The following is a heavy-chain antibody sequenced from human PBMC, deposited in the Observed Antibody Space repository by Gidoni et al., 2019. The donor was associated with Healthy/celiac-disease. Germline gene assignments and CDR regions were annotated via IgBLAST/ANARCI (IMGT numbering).Heavy chain of an antibody. CDR3: ARERSDDILIHARWFDP. Sequence: QVQLQESGPGLVKPSETLSLTCTVSGYSISSGYYWGWIRQPPGKGLEWIGSIYHSGSTYYNPSLKRRVTISVDTSKNQFSLKLSSVTAADTAVYYCARERSDDILIHARWFDPWGQGTLVTVSS. CDR2: IYHSGST. D-gene: IGHD3-9*01. CDR1: GYSISSGYY. V-gene: IGHV4-38-2*02. J-gene: IGHJ5*02.